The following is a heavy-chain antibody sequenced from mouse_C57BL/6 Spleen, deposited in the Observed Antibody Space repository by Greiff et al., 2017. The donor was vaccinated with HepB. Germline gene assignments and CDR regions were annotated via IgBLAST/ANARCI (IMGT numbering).Heavy chain of an antibody. CDR1: GYTFTSYW. J-gene: IGHJ3*01. D-gene: IGHD2-4*01. CDR2: IYPSDSET. CDR3: ARSDDSRFAY. V-gene: IGHV1-61*01. Sequence: VQLQQPGAELVRPGSSVKLSCKASGYTFTSYWMDWVKQRPGQGLEWIGNIYPSDSETHYNQKFKDKATLTVDKSSSTAYMQLSSLTSEDSAVYYGARSDDSRFAYWGQGTLVTVSA.